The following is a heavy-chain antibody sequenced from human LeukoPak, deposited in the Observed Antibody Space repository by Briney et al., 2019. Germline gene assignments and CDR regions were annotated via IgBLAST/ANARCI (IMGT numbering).Heavy chain of an antibody. CDR1: GFIFSSYG. J-gene: IGHJ4*02. Sequence: PGWSLRLSCAASGFIFSSYGMHWVGQAPGTGLEGVAVISYDGSNKYYADSVKGRFTISRDNSKNTQYLQMNSLRAEDTAVYYCTKDGEWELLSSAGYLDYWGQGTLVTLSS. CDR3: TKDGEWELLSSAGYLDY. CDR2: ISYDGSNK. V-gene: IGHV3-30*18. D-gene: IGHD1-26*01.